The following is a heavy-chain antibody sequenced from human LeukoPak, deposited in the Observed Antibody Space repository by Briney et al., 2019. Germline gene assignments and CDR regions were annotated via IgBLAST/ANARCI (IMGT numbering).Heavy chain of an antibody. V-gene: IGHV3-48*03. CDR3: ARDQDWNDRGGLDY. Sequence: PGGSLRLSCAASGFTFSSYEMNWVRQAPGKGLDWVSYISTSGSTIYYADSVKGRFTISRDNAKNSLYLQMNSLRAEDTAVYYCARDQDWNDRGGLDYWGQGTLVTVSS. J-gene: IGHJ4*02. CDR1: GFTFSSYE. CDR2: ISTSGSTI. D-gene: IGHD1-1*01.